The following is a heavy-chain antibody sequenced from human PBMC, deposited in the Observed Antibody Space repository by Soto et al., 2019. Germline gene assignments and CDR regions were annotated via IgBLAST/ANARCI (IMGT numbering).Heavy chain of an antibody. Sequence: QVQLVQSGAEVKKPGTSVKVSCRASGGTLSNYAISWLRQAPGQRLEWVGDIIPVSGTAYNAQRLQGRVTIIADQSTNPARMVLSRLRYEDPAVYFCGRLTHRVTIFGRGPARMHVWCQGTTVTVSS. CDR1: GGTLSNYA. CDR3: GRLTHRVTIFGRGPARMHV. CDR2: IIPVSGTA. J-gene: IGHJ6*02. D-gene: IGHD3-3*01. V-gene: IGHV1-69*01.